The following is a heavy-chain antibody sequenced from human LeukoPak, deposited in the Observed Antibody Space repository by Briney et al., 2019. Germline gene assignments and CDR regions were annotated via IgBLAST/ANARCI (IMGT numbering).Heavy chain of an antibody. D-gene: IGHD6-13*01. CDR3: ARGGSSSSSWYYFDY. CDR2: MNPNSGNT. V-gene: IGHV1-8*01. CDR1: GYTFTSYD. Sequence: SSVTVSCKASGYTFTSYDINWVRQATGQGLEWMGWMNPNSGNTGYAQKFQGRVTMTRNTSISTAYMELSSLRSEDTAVYYCARGGSSSSSWYYFDYWGQGTLVTVSS. J-gene: IGHJ4*02.